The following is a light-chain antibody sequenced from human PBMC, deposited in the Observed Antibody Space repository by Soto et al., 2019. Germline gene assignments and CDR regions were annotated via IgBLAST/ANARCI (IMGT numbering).Light chain of an antibody. Sequence: QSVLTQPPSASGTPGQRGTISCSGSGSNIGYNSVFWYQQLPGTAPKLLIYTNNQRPSGVPDRFSASKSGTSASLAISGLGSEDEANYYCAAWDDSLSGPVFGTGTKLTVL. CDR1: GSNIGYNS. J-gene: IGLJ1*01. CDR3: AAWDDSLSGPV. V-gene: IGLV1-47*02. CDR2: TNN.